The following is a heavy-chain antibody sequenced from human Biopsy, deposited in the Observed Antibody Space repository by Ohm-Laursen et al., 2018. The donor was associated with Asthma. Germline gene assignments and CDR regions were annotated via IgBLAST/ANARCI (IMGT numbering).Heavy chain of an antibody. V-gene: IGHV3-30-3*01. CDR2: ITFDGSTQ. D-gene: IGHD6-13*01. J-gene: IGHJ4*02. Sequence: SLRLSCTASGRHFGSYNMNGARQAPAGGLEWVAVITFDGSTQHYGDSVKGRFTIPRDNSKNMLFLQMNSLRVEDTAVYYCLRDTLGYYFDIWGQGTQVTVSS. CDR3: LRDTLGYYFDI. CDR1: GRHFGSYN.